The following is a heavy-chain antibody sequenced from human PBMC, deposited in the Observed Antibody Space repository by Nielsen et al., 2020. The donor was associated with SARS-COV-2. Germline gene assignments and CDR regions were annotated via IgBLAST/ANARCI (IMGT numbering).Heavy chain of an antibody. CDR2: ISWNSGSI. Sequence: GGSLRLSCAASGFTFDDYAMHWVRQAPGKGLEWVSGISWNSGSIGYADSVKGRFTISRDNAKNSLYLQMNSLRAEDTALYYCAKGYSGSRYDAFDIWGQGTMVTVSS. CDR3: AKGYSGSRYDAFDI. J-gene: IGHJ3*02. V-gene: IGHV3-9*01. D-gene: IGHD1-26*01. CDR1: GFTFDDYA.